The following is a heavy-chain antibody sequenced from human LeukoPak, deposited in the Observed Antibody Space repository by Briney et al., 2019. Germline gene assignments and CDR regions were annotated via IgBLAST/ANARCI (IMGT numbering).Heavy chain of an antibody. Sequence: GGSLRLSCAASGFTFSSYGMHWVRQAPGKGLEWVTFIRYDGSNKNYADSVKGRFTISRDNSKNTLYLQMNSLRAEDTAVYYCAKVGGSYVGEPLDYWGQGTLVTVSS. J-gene: IGHJ4*02. CDR3: AKVGGSYVGEPLDY. V-gene: IGHV3-30*02. CDR2: IRYDGSNK. CDR1: GFTFSSYG. D-gene: IGHD1-26*01.